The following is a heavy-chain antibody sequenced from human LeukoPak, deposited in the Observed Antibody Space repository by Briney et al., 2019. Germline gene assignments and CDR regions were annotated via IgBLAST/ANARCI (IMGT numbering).Heavy chain of an antibody. D-gene: IGHD3-3*01. J-gene: IGHJ4*02. V-gene: IGHV1-69*13. Sequence: SVKVSRKASGGTFSSYAISWVRQAPGQGIECMGGIIPIFGTANYAQKFQGRVTITADESTSTAYMELSSLRSEDTAVYYCARGEIALPYDFWSGSLDYWGQGTLVTVSS. CDR2: IIPIFGTA. CDR3: ARGEIALPYDFWSGSLDY. CDR1: GGTFSSYA.